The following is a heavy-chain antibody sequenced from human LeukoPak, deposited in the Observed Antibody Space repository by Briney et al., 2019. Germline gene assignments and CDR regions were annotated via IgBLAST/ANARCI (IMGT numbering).Heavy chain of an antibody. V-gene: IGHV4-30-2*01. CDR2: IYHTGST. Sequence: SETLSLTCAVSGGSISSGGYSWSWIRQPPGKGLEWIGYIYHTGSTYYNPSLQSRVTISVDRSNNQSSLKLSSVTAAATALYYCARAYPNSGYARGSFGTWGQGNLVTVSS. D-gene: IGHD5-12*01. CDR3: ARAYPNSGYARGSFGT. J-gene: IGHJ5*02. CDR1: GGSISSGGYS.